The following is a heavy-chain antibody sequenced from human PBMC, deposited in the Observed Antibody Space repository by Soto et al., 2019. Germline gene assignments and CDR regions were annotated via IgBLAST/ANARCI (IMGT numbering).Heavy chain of an antibody. D-gene: IGHD3-10*01. Sequence: TSETLSLTCAVSGGSISTSNWWSWVRQPPGKGLEWIGEIYHSGSTNYNPSLKSRVTISVDKSKNQFSLKLSSVTAADTAVYYCARGLWFGTTKNPRYYYYGMDVWGQGTTVT. J-gene: IGHJ6*02. CDR2: IYHSGST. CDR3: ARGLWFGTTKNPRYYYYGMDV. V-gene: IGHV4-4*02. CDR1: GGSISTSNW.